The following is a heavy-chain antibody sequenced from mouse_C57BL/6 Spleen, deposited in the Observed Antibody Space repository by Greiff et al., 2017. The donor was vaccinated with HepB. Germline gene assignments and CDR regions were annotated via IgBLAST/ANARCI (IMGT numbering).Heavy chain of an antibody. CDR1: GFTFSSYA. V-gene: IGHV5-4*01. CDR2: ISDGGSYT. Sequence: EVQLVESGGGLVKPGGSLKLSCAASGFTFSSYAMSWVRQTPEKRLEWVATISDGGSYTYYPDNVKGRFTISRDNAKNNLYLQMSHLKSEDTAMYYCARSTMVKGFAYWGQGTLVTVSA. D-gene: IGHD2-1*01. CDR3: ARSTMVKGFAY. J-gene: IGHJ3*01.